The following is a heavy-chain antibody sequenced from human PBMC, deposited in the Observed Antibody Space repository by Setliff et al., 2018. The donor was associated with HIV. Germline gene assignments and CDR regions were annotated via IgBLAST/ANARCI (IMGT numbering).Heavy chain of an antibody. D-gene: IGHD6-13*01. CDR2: INHSGST. CDR3: AAASSWDPLLDY. J-gene: IGHJ4*02. Sequence: SETLSLTCAVSGGSISSNWWSWVRQPPGKGLEWIGEINHSGSTNYNPSLKSRVTISVDTSMDQFSLKLNSVTAADTAVYYCAAASSWDPLLDYWGQGTLVTVSS. V-gene: IGHV4-4*02. CDR1: GGSISSNW.